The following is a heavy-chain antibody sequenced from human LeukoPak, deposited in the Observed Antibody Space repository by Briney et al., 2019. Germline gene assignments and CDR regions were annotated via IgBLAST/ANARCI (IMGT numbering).Heavy chain of an antibody. CDR2: IYSGGST. D-gene: IGHD1-26*01. V-gene: IGHV3-53*01. J-gene: IGHJ4*02. CDR3: ARVASGSYYYPFDY. Sequence: GGSLRPSCAASGFTVSSNYMSWVRQAPGKGLEWVSVIYSGGSTYYADSVKGRFTISRDNSKNTLYLQMNSLRAGDTAVYYCARVASGSYYYPFDYWGQGTLVTVSS. CDR1: GFTVSSNY.